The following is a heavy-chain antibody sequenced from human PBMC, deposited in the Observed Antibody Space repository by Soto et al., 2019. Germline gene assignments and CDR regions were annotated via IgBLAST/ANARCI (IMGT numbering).Heavy chain of an antibody. CDR2: ISYDGSNK. CDR3: ARDAGGGYYYVYFFYY. CDR1: GFTFSSYA. J-gene: IGHJ4*02. Sequence: QVQLVESGGGVVQPGRSLRLSCAASGFTFSSYAMHWVRQAPGKGLELVAVISYDGSNKYYADSVKGRFTISRDKSKNTLYLQMSSLIAEDTAVYYCARDAGGGYYYVYFFYYWGQGTLVTVSS. V-gene: IGHV3-30-3*01. D-gene: IGHD3-22*01.